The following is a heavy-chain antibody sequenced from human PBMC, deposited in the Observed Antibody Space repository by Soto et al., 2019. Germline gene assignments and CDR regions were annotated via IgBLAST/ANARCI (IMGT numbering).Heavy chain of an antibody. CDR1: GFTFSSYG. CDR2: ISYDGSSK. J-gene: IGHJ6*02. D-gene: IGHD3-10*01. Sequence: QVQLVESGGGVVQPGRSLRLSCAASGFTFSSYGMHWVRQAPGKGLEWVAVISYDGSSKYYADSGKGQFTISRDNSKNTQYLQMKSLRAEDTAVYYCAKDHSKHNYGSGSYPLSYYYYGMDVWGQGTTVTVSS. CDR3: AKDHSKHNYGSGSYPLSYYYYGMDV. V-gene: IGHV3-30*18.